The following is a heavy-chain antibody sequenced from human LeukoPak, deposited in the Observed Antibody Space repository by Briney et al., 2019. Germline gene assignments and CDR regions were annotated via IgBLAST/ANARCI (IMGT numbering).Heavy chain of an antibody. V-gene: IGHV3-7*01. J-gene: IGHJ4*02. CDR3: ARDPRYSSTWYYFDY. CDR1: GFTFSSYW. CDR2: IKQDGSEK. Sequence: PGGSLRLSCAASGFTFSSYWMSWVRQAPGKGLEWVANIKQDGSEKYYVDSVKGRFTISRDNAKNSLYLQMNSLRAEDTAVYYCARDPRYSSTWYYFDYWGQGTLVTVSS. D-gene: IGHD6-13*01.